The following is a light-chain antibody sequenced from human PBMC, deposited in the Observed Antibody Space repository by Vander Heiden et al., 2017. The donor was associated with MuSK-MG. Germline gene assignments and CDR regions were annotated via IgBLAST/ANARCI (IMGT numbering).Light chain of an antibody. CDR3: MQALQTPIT. J-gene: IGKJ5*01. CDR2: LGS. Sequence: DIVMTQSPLSLPVTPGDPASISCRSSQSLLHSNGYNYLDWYLQKPGQSPQLLIYLGSSRASGVPDRFSGSGSGTDFTLKISRVEAEDVGVYYCMQALQTPITFGQGTRLEIK. V-gene: IGKV2-28*01. CDR1: QSLLHSNGYNY.